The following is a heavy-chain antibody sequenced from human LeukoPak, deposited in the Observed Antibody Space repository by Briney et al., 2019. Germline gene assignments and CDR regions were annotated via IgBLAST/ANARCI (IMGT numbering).Heavy chain of an antibody. J-gene: IGHJ4*02. CDR1: GFTFSSYG. CDR3: AGSIAVAGTIDY. V-gene: IGHV3-33*01. D-gene: IGHD6-19*01. Sequence: GGSLRLSCAASGFTFSSYGMHWVRQAPGKGLEWVAVIWYDGSNKYYADSVKGRFTISRDNSKNTLYLRMNSLRAEDTAVYYCAGSIAVAGTIDYWGQGTLVTVSS. CDR2: IWYDGSNK.